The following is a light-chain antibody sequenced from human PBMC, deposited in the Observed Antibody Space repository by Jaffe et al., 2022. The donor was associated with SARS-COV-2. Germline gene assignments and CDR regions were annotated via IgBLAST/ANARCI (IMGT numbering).Light chain of an antibody. J-gene: IGKJ1*01. Sequence: EIVMTQSPATLSVSPGERATLSCRASQDIIVNLVWYQQKPGQAPRLLIYDASTRASGIPARFIGSGSGTEFTLTISSLQSEDFATYYCQQYVGWPPWTFGQGTKVEI. CDR2: DAS. V-gene: IGKV3D-15*01. CDR3: QQYVGWPPWT. CDR1: QDIIVN.